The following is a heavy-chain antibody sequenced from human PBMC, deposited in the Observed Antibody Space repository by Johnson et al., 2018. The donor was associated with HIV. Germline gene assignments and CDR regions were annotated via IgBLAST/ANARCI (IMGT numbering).Heavy chain of an antibody. D-gene: IGHD3-9*01. J-gene: IGHJ3*02. CDR3: ANALIFDAFDI. CDR2: ISGDDDIT. Sequence: VQLVESGGGVVQPGRSLRLSCAASGFTVSSNYMSWVRQAPGKGLEWVSAISGDDDITYYADSVKGRFTISRDNSKNTLYLQMSSLRAEDTAVYYCANALIFDAFDIWGQGTMVTVSS. V-gene: IGHV3-23*04. CDR1: GFTVSSNY.